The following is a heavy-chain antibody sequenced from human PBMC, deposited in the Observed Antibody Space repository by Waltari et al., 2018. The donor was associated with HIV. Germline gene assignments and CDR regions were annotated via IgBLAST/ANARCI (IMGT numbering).Heavy chain of an antibody. D-gene: IGHD3-10*01. J-gene: IGHJ6*02. Sequence: EVQLVESGGGLVQPGGSLRLSCAASGFTFSSYWMHWVRQAPGKGLVWVSRINSDGSSTSYADSVKGRFTISRDNAKNTLYLQMNSLRAEDTAVYYCAKGSSLLRQVLQGGRNYYYYGMDVWGQGTTVTVSS. CDR2: INSDGSST. V-gene: IGHV3-74*01. CDR3: AKGSSLLRQVLQGGRNYYYYGMDV. CDR1: GFTFSSYW.